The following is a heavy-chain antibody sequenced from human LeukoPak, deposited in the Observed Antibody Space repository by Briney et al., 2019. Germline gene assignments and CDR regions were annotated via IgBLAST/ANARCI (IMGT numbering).Heavy chain of an antibody. J-gene: IGHJ4*02. CDR2: ISAYNGNT. CDR1: GYTFTSYG. V-gene: IGHV1-18*01. Sequence: ASVKVSCKASGYTFTSYGISWVRQAPGQGLEWMGWISAYNGNTNYAQKLQGRVTMTTDTSTSTAYMELRSLRSDDTAVYYCARAVDILTESCYFDYWGQGTLVTVSS. D-gene: IGHD3-9*01. CDR3: ARAVDILTESCYFDY.